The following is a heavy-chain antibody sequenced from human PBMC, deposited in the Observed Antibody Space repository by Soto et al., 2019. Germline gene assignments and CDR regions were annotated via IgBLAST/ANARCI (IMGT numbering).Heavy chain of an antibody. D-gene: IGHD3-22*01. J-gene: IGHJ4*02. CDR2: ISSSSSYI. CDR3: ARDRNYCDSSDYYGY. CDR1: GFTFSSYS. V-gene: IGHV3-21*01. Sequence: GGSLRLSCAASGFTFSSYSMNWVRQAPGKGLEWVSSISSSSSYIYYADSVKGRFTISRDNAKNSLYLQMNSLRAEDTAVYYCARDRNYCDSSDYYGYWGQGTLVTVSS.